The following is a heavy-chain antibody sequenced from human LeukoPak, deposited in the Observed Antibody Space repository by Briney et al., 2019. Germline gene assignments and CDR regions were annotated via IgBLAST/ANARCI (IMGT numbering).Heavy chain of an antibody. V-gene: IGHV3-53*01. CDR2: IYSGGST. J-gene: IGHJ4*02. CDR1: GFTVSTNY. CDR3: ARDPRSYGGNSGGDF. Sequence: GGSLRLSCVASGFTVSTNYMSWVRQAAGKGQEWVSVIYSGGSTDYADSVKGRFTISRDNSKNTLYLQMNSLRVEDTAVYYCARDPRSYGGNSGGDFWGQGTLVTVSS. D-gene: IGHD4-23*01.